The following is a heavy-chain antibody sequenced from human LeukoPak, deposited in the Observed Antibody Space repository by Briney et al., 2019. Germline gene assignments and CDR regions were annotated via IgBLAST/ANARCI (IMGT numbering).Heavy chain of an antibody. CDR2: IWYDGSNK. J-gene: IGHJ4*02. CDR1: GFTFSSYC. Sequence: GGSLRLSCAAFGFTFSSYCMHWVRQAPGKGLEWVAVIWYDGSNKYYADSVKGRFTISRDNSKNTLYLQMNSLRAEDTAVYYCARAMVRGVIIIPLDYWGQGTLVTVSS. V-gene: IGHV3-33*01. CDR3: ARAMVRGVIIIPLDY. D-gene: IGHD3-10*01.